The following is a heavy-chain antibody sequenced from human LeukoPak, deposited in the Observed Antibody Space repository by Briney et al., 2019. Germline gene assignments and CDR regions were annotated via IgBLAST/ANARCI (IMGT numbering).Heavy chain of an antibody. Sequence: GGSLRLSCAASGFTFSSYWMSWVRQAPGKGLEWVATTKQDGSEKDFVDSVKGRFTISRDNAKNSLYLQMNSLRAEDTALYYCARVGYYYHYWGQGTLVTVSP. V-gene: IGHV3-7*01. CDR1: GFTFSSYW. D-gene: IGHD3-22*01. J-gene: IGHJ4*02. CDR3: ARVGYYYHY. CDR2: TKQDGSEK.